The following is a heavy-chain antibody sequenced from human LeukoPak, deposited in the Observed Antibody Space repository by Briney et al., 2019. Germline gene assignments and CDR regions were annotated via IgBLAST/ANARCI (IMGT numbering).Heavy chain of an antibody. V-gene: IGHV5-51*01. D-gene: IGHD6-13*01. Sequence: GESLKISCNGSGYSFTDYWIGWVRQMPGKGLEWMGIIYPGDSDIRYSLSFRGQVTISADKSISTAYLQWSSLKASDTAMYCARTGDSSRWAIDNWGQGTLVTVSS. CDR1: GYSFTDYW. J-gene: IGHJ4*02. CDR3: ARTGDSSRWAIDN. CDR2: IYPGDSDI.